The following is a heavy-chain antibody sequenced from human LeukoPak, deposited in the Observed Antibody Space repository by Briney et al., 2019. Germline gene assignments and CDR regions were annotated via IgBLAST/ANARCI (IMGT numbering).Heavy chain of an antibody. D-gene: IGHD2-15*01. CDR2: INPNSGGT. V-gene: IGHV1-2*02. CDR3: ARDHCSGGSCYAYNWFDP. J-gene: IGHJ5*02. Sequence: ASVKVSCKASVYTFTGYYMHWVRQAPVQGLEWMGWINPNSGGTNYAQKFQGRVTMTRDTSISTAYMELSRLRSDDTAVYYCARDHCSGGSCYAYNWFDPWGREPWSPSPQ. CDR1: VYTFTGYY.